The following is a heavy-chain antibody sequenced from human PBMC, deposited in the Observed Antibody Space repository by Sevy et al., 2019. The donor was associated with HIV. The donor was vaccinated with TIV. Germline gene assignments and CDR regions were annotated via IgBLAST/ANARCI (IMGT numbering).Heavy chain of an antibody. V-gene: IGHV3-30*18. D-gene: IGHD6-19*01. Sequence: GESVKISCAASGFTFSSYGMHWVRQAPGKGLEWVAVISYDGSNKYYADSVKGRFTISRDNSKNTQYLQMNSLRAEDTAVYCCAKESQATHPYSSGWYYYYGMDVWGQGTTVTVSS. CDR2: ISYDGSNK. J-gene: IGHJ6*02. CDR1: GFTFSSYG. CDR3: AKESQATHPYSSGWYYYYGMDV.